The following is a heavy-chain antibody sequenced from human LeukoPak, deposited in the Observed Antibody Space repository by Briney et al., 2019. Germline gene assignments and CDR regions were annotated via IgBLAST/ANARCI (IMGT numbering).Heavy chain of an antibody. J-gene: IGHJ5*02. CDR2: TYYSGST. Sequence: SETLSLTCTVSGGSISSGDYYWSWIRQPPGKGLEWIGYTYYSGSTYHNPSLKSRATISVDTSKNQFSLKLSSVTAADTAVYYCARGHCSSTSCDSRLGWFDPWGQGTLVTVSS. CDR1: GGSISSGDYY. D-gene: IGHD2-2*01. CDR3: ARGHCSSTSCDSRLGWFDP. V-gene: IGHV4-30-4*01.